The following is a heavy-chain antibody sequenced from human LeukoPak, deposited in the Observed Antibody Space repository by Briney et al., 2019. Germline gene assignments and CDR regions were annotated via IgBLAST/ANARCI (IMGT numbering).Heavy chain of an antibody. J-gene: IGHJ6*02. CDR1: GYSFTSYW. CDR3: ARQGNGCSSTSCYHYYGMDV. Sequence: RGESLKISCKGSGYSFTSYWIGWVRQMPGKGLEWMGIIYPGDSDTRYSPSFQGQVTISAGKSISTAYLQWSSLKASDTAMYYCARQGNGCSSTSCYHYYGMDVWGQGTTVTVSS. CDR2: IYPGDSDT. D-gene: IGHD2-2*01. V-gene: IGHV5-51*01.